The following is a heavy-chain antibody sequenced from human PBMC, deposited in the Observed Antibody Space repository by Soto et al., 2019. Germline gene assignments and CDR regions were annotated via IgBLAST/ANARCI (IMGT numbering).Heavy chain of an antibody. CDR1: GGIVSSYA. D-gene: IGHD2-2*01. V-gene: IGHV1-69*13. J-gene: IGHJ6*02. CDR2: IIPIFRTA. CDR3: ARNGNIVLVKTYDNCVMDV. Sequence: AAVKVSCKASGGIVSSYAISWVRQSPGQGLEWMGGIIPIFRTASYAQKLQGRVTITADESTSTAYMELSSLRSEDTAVYYCARNGNIVLVKTYDNCVMDVWAQGTTVTVS.